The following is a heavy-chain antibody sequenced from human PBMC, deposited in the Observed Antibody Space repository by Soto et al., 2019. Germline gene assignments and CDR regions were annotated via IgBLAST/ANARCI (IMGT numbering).Heavy chain of an antibody. J-gene: IGHJ4*02. D-gene: IGHD2-15*01. CDR2: ISHSGSGT. Sequence: QVQLQQWGAGLLKPSETLTLTCTVYGGSFSGNYWSWIRQPPGMGLEWIGEISHSGSGTNYNPSLKSRVTISVDTSKNQTSLKLSSVTAADTAMYYCARGHLPGGNTFYYDYWGQGTLVSVSS. V-gene: IGHV4-34*01. CDR1: GGSFSGNY. CDR3: ARGHLPGGNTFYYDY.